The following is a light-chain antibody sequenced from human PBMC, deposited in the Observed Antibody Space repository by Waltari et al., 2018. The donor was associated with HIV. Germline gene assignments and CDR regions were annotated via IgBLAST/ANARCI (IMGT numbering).Light chain of an antibody. V-gene: IGLV2-8*01. J-gene: IGLJ2*01. Sequence: QSALTQPPSASGSPGQSVTISCAGTSSDIGLYNFVSWYQHHPGKAPKLMFSEVSRRPSGVPVRFSGSKSGNTASLTVSGLQAEDEAAYYCFSYAGNNYLLFGGGTKLTVL. CDR3: FSYAGNNYLL. CDR1: SSDIGLYNF. CDR2: EVS.